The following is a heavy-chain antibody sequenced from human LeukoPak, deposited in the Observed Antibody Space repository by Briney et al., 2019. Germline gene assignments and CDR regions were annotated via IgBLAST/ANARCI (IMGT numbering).Heavy chain of an antibody. CDR1: GGSFSGYY. Sequence: SETLSLTCAVYGGSFSGYYWSWIRQPPGKGLEWIGEINHSGSTNYNPSLKSRVTISVDTSKNQFSLKLSSVTAADTAVYYCARDYITMVRGAPNWFDPWGQGTLVTVSS. CDR3: ARDYITMVRGAPNWFDP. CDR2: INHSGST. V-gene: IGHV4-34*01. D-gene: IGHD3-10*01. J-gene: IGHJ5*02.